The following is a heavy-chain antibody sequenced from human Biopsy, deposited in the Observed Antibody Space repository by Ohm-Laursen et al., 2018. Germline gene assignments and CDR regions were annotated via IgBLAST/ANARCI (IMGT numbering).Heavy chain of an antibody. D-gene: IGHD6-19*01. CDR2: VYSSGST. J-gene: IGHJ6*02. Sequence: TLSLTCTVSSGSISGYYWTWIRQAPGKGLEFIRYVYSSGSTNYNPSLKSRATISLDTSRNQVSLRLISVTAADTAVYYCARGIAVVRSLDVWGQGTTVAVSS. V-gene: IGHV4-59*08. CDR3: ARGIAVVRSLDV. CDR1: SGSISGYY.